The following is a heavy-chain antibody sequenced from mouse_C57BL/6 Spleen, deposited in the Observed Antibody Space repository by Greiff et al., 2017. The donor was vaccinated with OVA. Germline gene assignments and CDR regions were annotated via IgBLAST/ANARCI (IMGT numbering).Heavy chain of an antibody. CDR1: GYSFTDYN. V-gene: IGHV1-39*01. D-gene: IGHD1-1*01. CDR2: INPNYGST. CDR3: AREGYGSSYDWYFDV. Sequence: EVQLQQSGPELVKPGASVKISCKASGYSFTDYNMNWVQQSNGKSLEWIGVINPNYGSTSYNQKFKGKATLTVDQSSSTAYMQLNSLTSEDSAVYYCAREGYGSSYDWYFDVWGTGTTVTVSS. J-gene: IGHJ1*03.